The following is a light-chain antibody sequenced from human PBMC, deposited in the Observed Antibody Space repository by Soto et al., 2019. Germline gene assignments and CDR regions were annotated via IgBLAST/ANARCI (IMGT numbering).Light chain of an antibody. J-gene: IGKJ4*01. V-gene: IGKV3-11*01. Sequence: IVMTQSPATLSVSPGERATLSRRASQSVSSYLAWYQQKPGQAPRLLIYDASNRATGIPARFSGSGSGTDFTLTITSLEPEDFAVYYCQHRSNWPLTFGGGTKVDIK. CDR2: DAS. CDR3: QHRSNWPLT. CDR1: QSVSSY.